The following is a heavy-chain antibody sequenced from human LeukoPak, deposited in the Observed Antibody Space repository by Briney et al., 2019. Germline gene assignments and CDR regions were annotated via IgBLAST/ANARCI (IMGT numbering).Heavy chain of an antibody. J-gene: IGHJ6*03. D-gene: IGHD2-8*01. V-gene: IGHV3-30*02. Sequence: GGSLRLSCAASGFIFKSYGTHWVRQAPGKGLEWVTFIRYDGSNKYYADSVKGRFRISRDSSKNILYLQMNSLRAEDTAVYYCAKDRCSNGIGCYYYYMDVWGKGTTVTISS. CDR2: IRYDGSNK. CDR3: AKDRCSNGIGCYYYYMDV. CDR1: GFIFKSYG.